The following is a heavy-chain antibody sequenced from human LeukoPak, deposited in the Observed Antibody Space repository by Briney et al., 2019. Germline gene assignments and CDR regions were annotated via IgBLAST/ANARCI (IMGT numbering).Heavy chain of an antibody. CDR3: ARETSSGWYRYFDY. J-gene: IGHJ4*02. D-gene: IGHD6-19*01. Sequence: GGSLRLSCAASGFTVSSNYMSWVHQAPGKGLEWVSVIYSGGSTYYADSVKGRFTISRDNSKNTLYLQMNSLRAEDTAVYYCARETSSGWYRYFDYWGQGTLVTVSS. V-gene: IGHV3-53*01. CDR2: IYSGGST. CDR1: GFTVSSNY.